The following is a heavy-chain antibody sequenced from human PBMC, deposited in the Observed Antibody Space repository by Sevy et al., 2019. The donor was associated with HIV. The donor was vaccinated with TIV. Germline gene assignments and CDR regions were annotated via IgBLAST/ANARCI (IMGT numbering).Heavy chain of an antibody. V-gene: IGHV3-21*01. CDR3: ARDFSRDLYDSSGYHRAGYYYGVDV. Sequence: GGSLRLSCAASGFTFSSYSMNWVRQAPGKGLEWVSSISSSSSYIYYADSVKGRFTISRDNAKNSLYLQMNSLRAEDTAVYYCARDFSRDLYDSSGYHRAGYYYGVDVWGQGTTVTVSS. D-gene: IGHD3-22*01. CDR2: ISSSSSYI. J-gene: IGHJ6*02. CDR1: GFTFSSYS.